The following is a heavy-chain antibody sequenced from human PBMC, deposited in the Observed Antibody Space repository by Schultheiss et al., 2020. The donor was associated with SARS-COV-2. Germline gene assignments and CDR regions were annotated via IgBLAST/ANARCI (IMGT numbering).Heavy chain of an antibody. Sequence: GGSLRLSCAASGFTFSSYWMHWVRQAPGKGLVWVSRINSDGSSTSYADSVKGRFTISRDNAKNTLYLQMNSLRAEDTALYYCARVQRVEAGYYYGMDVWGQGTTVTVSS. J-gene: IGHJ6*02. D-gene: IGHD6-6*01. CDR3: ARVQRVEAGYYYGMDV. CDR2: INSDGSST. V-gene: IGHV3-74*01. CDR1: GFTFSSYW.